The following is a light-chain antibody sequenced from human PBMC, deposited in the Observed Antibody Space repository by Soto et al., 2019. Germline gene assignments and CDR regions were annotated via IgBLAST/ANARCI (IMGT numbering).Light chain of an antibody. V-gene: IGKV1-33*01. CDR3: QQYGNLPYT. CDR1: QDISNY. J-gene: IGKJ2*01. CDR2: DAS. Sequence: DIQMTQSPSSLSASVGDRVTITCQASQDISNYLNWYQHKPGKAPKLLIYDASTLETGVPSRFSGSGSGTDFTFTISSLQPEDIATYYCQQYGNLPYTFGQGTKLEIK.